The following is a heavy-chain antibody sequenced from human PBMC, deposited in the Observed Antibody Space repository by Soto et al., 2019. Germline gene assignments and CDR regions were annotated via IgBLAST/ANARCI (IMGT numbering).Heavy chain of an antibody. CDR2: TWYDGSNK. CDR3: ARGFLWFGELSNFDY. D-gene: IGHD3-10*01. CDR1: GFTFSSYG. V-gene: IGHV3-33*01. J-gene: IGHJ4*02. Sequence: QVQLVESGGGVVQPGRSLRLSCAASGFTFSSYGMHWVRQAPGKGLEWVAVTWYDGSNKYYADSVKGRFTISRDNSKNTLYLQMNSLRAEDTAVYYCARGFLWFGELSNFDYWGQGTLVTVSS.